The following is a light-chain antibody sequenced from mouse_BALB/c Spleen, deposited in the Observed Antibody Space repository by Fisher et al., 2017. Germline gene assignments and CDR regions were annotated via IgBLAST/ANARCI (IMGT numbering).Light chain of an antibody. J-gene: IGKJ2*01. CDR1: TDIDDD. V-gene: IGKV4-78*01. Sequence: IVMTQTPASLSMAIGEKVTIRCITSTDIDDDMNWFQQKPGSSPRLWIYDTSNLVSGVPARFSGSRSGTSYSLTISSMEAEDAATYYCQQYSGYPYTFGGGTKLEIK. CDR3: QQYSGYPYT. CDR2: DTS.